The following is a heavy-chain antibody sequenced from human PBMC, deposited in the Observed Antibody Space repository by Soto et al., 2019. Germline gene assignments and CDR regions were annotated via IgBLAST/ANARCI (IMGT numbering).Heavy chain of an antibody. CDR1: GFTFSSYA. Sequence: EVQLLASGGGLVQPGGSLRLSCAASGFTFSSYAMSWVRQAPGKGLEWVSAISGSGGSTYYADSVKGRFSISRDNSKNTLYLQMNSLRAEDTAVYYCASDVVAAKNWFDPWGQGTLVTVSS. D-gene: IGHD2-15*01. V-gene: IGHV3-23*01. CDR3: ASDVVAAKNWFDP. J-gene: IGHJ5*02. CDR2: ISGSGGST.